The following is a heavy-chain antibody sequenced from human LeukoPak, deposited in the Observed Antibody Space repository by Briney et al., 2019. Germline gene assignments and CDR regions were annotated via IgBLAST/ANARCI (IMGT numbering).Heavy chain of an antibody. V-gene: IGHV3-33*01. D-gene: IGHD3-3*01. CDR3: ARDSGTITIFGVVMSAPDY. CDR2: IWYDGSNK. CDR1: GFTFSSYG. J-gene: IGHJ4*02. Sequence: PGGSLRLSSAAPGFTFSSYGMHWVRQAPGKGLEWVAVIWYDGSNKYYADSVKGRFTISRDNSKNTLYLQMNSLRAEDTAVYYCARDSGTITIFGVVMSAPDYWGQGTLVTVSS.